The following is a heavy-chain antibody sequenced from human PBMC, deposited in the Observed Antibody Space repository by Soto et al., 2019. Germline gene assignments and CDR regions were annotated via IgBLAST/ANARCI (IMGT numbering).Heavy chain of an antibody. Sequence: PSETLFLTCSVSGGSMRRYYWSWIRQHPGKGLEWIGYIYYSGITYYNPSLKSRVTISVDTSKNQFSLKLSSVTAADTAVYYCASYYRGDIVVVVAARNDAFDIWGQGTMVTVS. CDR1: GGSMRRYY. V-gene: IGHV4-59*06. D-gene: IGHD2-15*01. CDR3: ASYYRGDIVVVVAARNDAFDI. J-gene: IGHJ3*02. CDR2: IYYSGIT.